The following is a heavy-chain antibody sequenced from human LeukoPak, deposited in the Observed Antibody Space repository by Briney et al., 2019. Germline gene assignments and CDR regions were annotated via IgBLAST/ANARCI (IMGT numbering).Heavy chain of an antibody. D-gene: IGHD3-3*02. CDR3: AREGTISIRARTSYLDF. Sequence: ASVKVSSMASGYTFTSYGISWVRQAPGQGLEWMRWISAYNGNTNYAQKLQGRVTMTTDTSTSTVYMEPSSLRSEDTAVYYCAREGTISIRARTSYLDFWVQGTLVIVS. CDR1: GYTFTSYG. J-gene: IGHJ4*02. V-gene: IGHV1-18*01. CDR2: ISAYNGNT.